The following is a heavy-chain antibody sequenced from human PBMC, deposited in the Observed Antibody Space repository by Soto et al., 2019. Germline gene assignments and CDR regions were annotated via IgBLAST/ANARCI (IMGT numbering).Heavy chain of an antibody. D-gene: IGHD2-2*02. Sequence: GGSLRLSCAASGFTFSSYEMNWVRQAPGKGLEWVSYISSSGSTIYYADSVKGRFTISRDNAKNSLYLQMNSLRAEDTAVYYCASFVVVPAAIDYWGQGTLVTVSS. CDR2: ISSSGSTI. J-gene: IGHJ4*02. V-gene: IGHV3-48*03. CDR1: GFTFSSYE. CDR3: ASFVVVPAAIDY.